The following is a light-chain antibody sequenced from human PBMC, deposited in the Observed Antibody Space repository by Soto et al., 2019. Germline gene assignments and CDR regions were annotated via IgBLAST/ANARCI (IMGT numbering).Light chain of an antibody. CDR3: QQYYTYPYT. Sequence: DIQMTQSPSTLSASVGDRVAISCRASQSIRSWLAWYQQKPGKAPKVLIYKASSLESGVPSRFSGSGSGTEFTLTISSLQPDDFATYYCQQYYTYPYTFGQGTKLEI. V-gene: IGKV1-5*03. J-gene: IGKJ2*01. CDR1: QSIRSW. CDR2: KAS.